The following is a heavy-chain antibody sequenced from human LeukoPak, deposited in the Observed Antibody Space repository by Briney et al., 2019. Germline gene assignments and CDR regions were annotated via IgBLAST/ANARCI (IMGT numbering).Heavy chain of an antibody. V-gene: IGHV5-51*01. CDR3: ARRGRDGYDFHYYGMDV. Sequence: GESLKISCKGSGYSFTSYWIGWVRPMPGKGLEWMGTIYPGDSDTRYSPSFQGQVTISADKSISTAYLQWSSLKASDTAMYYCARRGRDGYDFHYYGMDVWGQGTTVTVSS. D-gene: IGHD5-24*01. CDR2: IYPGDSDT. CDR1: GYSFTSYW. J-gene: IGHJ6*02.